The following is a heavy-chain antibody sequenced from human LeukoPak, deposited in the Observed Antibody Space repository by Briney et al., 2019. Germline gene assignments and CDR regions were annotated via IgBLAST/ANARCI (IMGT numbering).Heavy chain of an antibody. Sequence: ASVRVSCKASGYTFTGYYMYWVRQAPGQGLEWMGWISPNSGDTHYAQKFQGRVTMTRDTSISTAYMELSRLRSDDTAVYYCARVTGYDILTGYQRGDAFDIWGQGTMVTVSS. J-gene: IGHJ3*02. CDR3: ARVTGYDILTGYQRGDAFDI. CDR1: GYTFTGYY. D-gene: IGHD3-9*01. V-gene: IGHV1-2*02. CDR2: ISPNSGDT.